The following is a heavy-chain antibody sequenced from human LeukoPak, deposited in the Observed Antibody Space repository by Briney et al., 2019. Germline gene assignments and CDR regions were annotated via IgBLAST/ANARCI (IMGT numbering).Heavy chain of an antibody. D-gene: IGHD1-20*01. CDR1: GYTFTSYG. CDR3: ARGGRVTGTTTYYYYYYYYMDV. J-gene: IGHJ6*03. CDR2: ISAYNGNT. V-gene: IGHV1-18*01. Sequence: ASVKVSCKASGYTFTSYGISWVRQAPGQGLEWMGWISAYNGNTNYAQKLQGRVTMTTDTSTSTAYMELSSLRSEDTAVYYCARGGRVTGTTTYYYYYYYYMDVWGKGTTVTVSS.